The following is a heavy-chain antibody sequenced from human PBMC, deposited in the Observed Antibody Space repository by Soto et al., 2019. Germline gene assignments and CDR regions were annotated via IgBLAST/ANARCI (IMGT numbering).Heavy chain of an antibody. CDR2: IIPIFGTA. V-gene: IGHV1-69*13. Sequence: SVNVSCKASGGTFSSYAISWVRQAPGQGLEWMGGIIPIFGTANYAQKFQGRVTITADESTSTAYMELSSLRSEDTAVYYCSTRDSSDFDYWGQGTLVTAPQ. CDR3: STRDSSDFDY. CDR1: GGTFSSYA. J-gene: IGHJ4*02. D-gene: IGHD3-22*01.